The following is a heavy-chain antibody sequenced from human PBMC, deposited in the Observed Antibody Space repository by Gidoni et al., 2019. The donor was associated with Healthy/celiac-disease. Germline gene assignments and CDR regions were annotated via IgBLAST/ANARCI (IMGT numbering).Heavy chain of an antibody. CDR2: IYYSGST. CDR3: ARGVIVGALNWFDP. Sequence: QVQLQESGPGLVKPSETLSLTCTVSGGSLSSYYWSWIRHPPGKGLEWIGYIYYSGSTNYNPSLKSRVTISVDTSKNQFSLKLSSVTAAETAVYYCARGVIVGALNWFDPWGQGTLVTVSS. CDR1: GGSLSSYY. V-gene: IGHV4-59*01. D-gene: IGHD1-26*01. J-gene: IGHJ5*02.